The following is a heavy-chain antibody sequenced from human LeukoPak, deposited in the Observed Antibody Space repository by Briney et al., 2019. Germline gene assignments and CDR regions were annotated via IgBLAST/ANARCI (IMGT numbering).Heavy chain of an antibody. CDR3: AREEGPGYSSGWYYFDY. CDR1: GGFISSYY. CDR2: IYYSGST. Sequence: PSETLSLTCTVSGGFISSYYWTLIRHPPGNGLLLIGYIYYSGSTNYNPSLKSRVTISVDTSKNQFSLKLSSVTAADTAVYYCAREEGPGYSSGWYYFDYWGQGTLVTVSS. V-gene: IGHV4-59*01. J-gene: IGHJ4*02. D-gene: IGHD6-19*01.